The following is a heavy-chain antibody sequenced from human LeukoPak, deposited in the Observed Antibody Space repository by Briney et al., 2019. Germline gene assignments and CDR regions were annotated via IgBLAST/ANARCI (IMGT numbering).Heavy chain of an antibody. CDR3: AKVPAAATGGFDY. D-gene: IGHD2-2*01. V-gene: IGHV3-30*02. J-gene: IGHJ4*02. Sequence: GGSLRLSCAASGFTFSSYGMHWVRQAPGKGLEWVAFIRYDGSNKYYADSVKGRFTISRDNSKNTLYLQMNSLRAEDTAVYYCAKVPAAATGGFDYWGQGTLVTVSS. CDR1: GFTFSSYG. CDR2: IRYDGSNK.